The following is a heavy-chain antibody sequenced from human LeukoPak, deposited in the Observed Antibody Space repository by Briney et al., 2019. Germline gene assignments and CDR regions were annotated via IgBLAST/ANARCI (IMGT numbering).Heavy chain of an antibody. CDR3: ARRSVAYCGGDCYAGDYYYMDV. V-gene: IGHV5-51*01. CDR1: GYSFTRYW. Sequence: GESLKISCKGSGYSFTRYWIGWVRQMPGKGLEGMGIIYPGDSFTRYSPSFQEQVTISADKSISTSYLQWSSLNASDTDMYYCARRSVAYCGGDCYAGDYYYMDVWGKGTTVTVSS. CDR2: IYPGDSFT. J-gene: IGHJ6*03. D-gene: IGHD2-21*02.